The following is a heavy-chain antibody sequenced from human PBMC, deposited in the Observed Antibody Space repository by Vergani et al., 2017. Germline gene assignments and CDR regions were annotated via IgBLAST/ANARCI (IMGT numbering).Heavy chain of an antibody. CDR3: ARDTTGALDY. Sequence: HVQLQESGPGLVKPSETLSLTCTVSGGSVSSGSYYWSWIRQPAGKGLEWIGYIYYSGSTNYNPSLKSRVTISVDTSKNQFSLKLSSVTAADTAVYYCARDTTGALDYWGQGTLVTVSS. CDR1: GGSVSSGSYY. CDR2: IYYSGST. D-gene: IGHD1-1*01. J-gene: IGHJ4*02. V-gene: IGHV4-61*10.